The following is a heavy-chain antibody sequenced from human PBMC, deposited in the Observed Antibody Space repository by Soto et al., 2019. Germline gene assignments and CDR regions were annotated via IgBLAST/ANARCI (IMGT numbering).Heavy chain of an antibody. D-gene: IGHD5-12*01. Sequence: GGSLRLSCAASGFTFSNAWMSWVRQAPGKGLEWVGRIKSKTDGGTTDYAAPVKGRFTISRDDSKNTLYLQMNSLKTEDTAVYYCTTEDIVATLLPFFDYWGQGTLVTVSS. CDR2: IKSKTDGGTT. CDR3: TTEDIVATLLPFFDY. CDR1: GFTFSNAW. J-gene: IGHJ4*02. V-gene: IGHV3-15*01.